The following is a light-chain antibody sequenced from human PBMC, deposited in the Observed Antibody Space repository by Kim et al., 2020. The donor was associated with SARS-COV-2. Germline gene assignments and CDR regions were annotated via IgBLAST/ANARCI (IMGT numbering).Light chain of an antibody. Sequence: GQSVTISCTGTSSDVGGYNSVSWYQQHPGKAPKLMIYEVSERPSGVPDRFSASKSVNTASLTVSGLQAEDEADYYCSSYAGSNNLVFGGGTKLTVL. CDR3: SSYAGSNNLV. CDR2: EVS. V-gene: IGLV2-8*01. CDR1: SSDVGGYNS. J-gene: IGLJ3*02.